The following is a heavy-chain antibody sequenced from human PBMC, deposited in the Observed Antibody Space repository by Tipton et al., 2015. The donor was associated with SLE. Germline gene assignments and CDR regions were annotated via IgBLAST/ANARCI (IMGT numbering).Heavy chain of an antibody. V-gene: IGHV5-51*01. J-gene: IGHJ3*01. CDR2: IYPGDSNT. CDR1: GYRFTSYW. CDR3: ARRIDYGRNPFAFDR. Sequence: QLVQSGAEVKKPGESLKISCKGSGYRFTSYWIGWVRQMPGKGLEWMGIIYPGDSNTRYSPSFQGQVTISADKSISTAYLQWSSLKASDTAMYYCARRIDYGRNPFAFDRRGQGTMVTVS. D-gene: IGHD4-23*01.